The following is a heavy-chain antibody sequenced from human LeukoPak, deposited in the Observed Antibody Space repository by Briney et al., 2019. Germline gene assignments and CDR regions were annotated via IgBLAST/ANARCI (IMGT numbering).Heavy chain of an antibody. J-gene: IGHJ4*02. CDR3: ATGTGSWYSVWFDY. V-gene: IGHV4-59*12. Sequence: GSLRLSCAASGFTFSSYSMNWVRQPPGKGLEWIGSIYYSGSTNYNPSLKSRVTISVDTSKNQFSLKLSSVTAADTGMYYCATGTGSWYSVWFDYWGQGTLVTVSS. CDR1: GFTFSSYS. D-gene: IGHD6-13*01. CDR2: IYYSGST.